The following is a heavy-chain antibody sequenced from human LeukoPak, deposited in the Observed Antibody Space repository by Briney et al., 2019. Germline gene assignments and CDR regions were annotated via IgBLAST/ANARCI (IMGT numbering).Heavy chain of an antibody. Sequence: PSETLSLTCTVSGGSINYYYWSWIRQPPGKGLEYIGYIYSSGSTNYNPSLKSRVTMSVDTSKNQFSLKLSSVTAADTAVYYCARHGALGYCSGGSCYGKEYYFDYWGQGTLVTVSS. J-gene: IGHJ4*02. CDR1: GGSINYYY. V-gene: IGHV4-59*01. CDR3: ARHGALGYCSGGSCYGKEYYFDY. CDR2: IYSSGST. D-gene: IGHD2-15*01.